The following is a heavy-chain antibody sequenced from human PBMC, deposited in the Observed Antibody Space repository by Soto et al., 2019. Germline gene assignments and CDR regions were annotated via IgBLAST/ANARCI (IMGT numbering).Heavy chain of an antibody. J-gene: IGHJ6*02. D-gene: IGHD3-10*01. Sequence: PGVSLRLSCATSGFTFSRYAMSWVRQAPGKELEWVSAIRRSGGSTYYADSVKGRFTISRDNSKNTLYLQMNSLRAEDTAVYYCAKRHYRSSSYYRPSPDFGVDVCAQSTKVTVSS. CDR2: IRRSGGST. V-gene: IGHV3-23*01. CDR1: GFTFSRYA. CDR3: AKRHYRSSSYYRPSPDFGVDV.